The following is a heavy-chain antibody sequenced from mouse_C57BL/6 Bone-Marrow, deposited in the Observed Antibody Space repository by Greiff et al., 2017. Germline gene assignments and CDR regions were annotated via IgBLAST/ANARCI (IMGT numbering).Heavy chain of an antibody. CDR2: INPSTGGT. Sequence: EVQLQQSGPELVKPGASVKISCKASGYSFTGYYMNWVKQSPAKSLEWIGEINPSTGGTTYNQKFKAKATLTVDKSSSTAYMQLKSLTSEDSAVYYCARGFYYGYAWFAYWGQGTLVTVSA. CDR3: ARGFYYGYAWFAY. J-gene: IGHJ3*01. D-gene: IGHD2-2*01. V-gene: IGHV1-42*01. CDR1: GYSFTGYY.